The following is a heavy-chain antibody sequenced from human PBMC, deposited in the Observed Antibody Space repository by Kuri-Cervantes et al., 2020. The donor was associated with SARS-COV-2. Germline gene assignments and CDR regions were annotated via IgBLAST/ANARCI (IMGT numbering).Heavy chain of an antibody. V-gene: IGHV5-10-1*01. CDR2: IDPSDSYT. CDR3: ARLAAMDLDYYYGMDV. D-gene: IGHD5-18*01. J-gene: IGHJ6*02. Sequence: GESLKISCQASGYSFDKHWITWVRQMPGKGLEWMGRIDPSDSYTNYSPSFQGHVTISADKSISTAYLQWSSLKASGTAMYYCARLAAMDLDYYYGMDVWGQGTTVTVSS. CDR1: GYSFDKHW.